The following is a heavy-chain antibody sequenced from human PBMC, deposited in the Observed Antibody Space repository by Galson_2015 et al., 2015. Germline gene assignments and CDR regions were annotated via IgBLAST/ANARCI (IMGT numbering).Heavy chain of an antibody. Sequence: SLRLSCAASGFSFSGYSMNWVRQAPGKGLEWVSSISGDSFYIHYADSVKGRFTISRDNAKNSLFLQMNNLRAEDTAVYYCARELDYIPEIWGQGTMVTVSS. CDR3: ARELDYIPEI. CDR2: ISGDSFYI. J-gene: IGHJ3*02. D-gene: IGHD3-10*01. CDR1: GFSFSGYS. V-gene: IGHV3-21*01.